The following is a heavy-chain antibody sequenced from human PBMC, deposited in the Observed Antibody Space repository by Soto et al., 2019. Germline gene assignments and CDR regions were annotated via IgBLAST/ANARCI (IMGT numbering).Heavy chain of an antibody. J-gene: IGHJ4*02. D-gene: IGHD3-22*01. Sequence: GGSLRLSCAASGFTFGNHSRSRVRQAPGKGLEWVANIKKDGSEKYYVDSVKGRVTISRDNAKNSLYLQMNSLRAEDTAVYYCARADYYDSSGYYCGNWGQGT. CDR1: GFTFGNHS. CDR3: ARADYYDSSGYYCGN. CDR2: IKKDGSEK. V-gene: IGHV3-7*04.